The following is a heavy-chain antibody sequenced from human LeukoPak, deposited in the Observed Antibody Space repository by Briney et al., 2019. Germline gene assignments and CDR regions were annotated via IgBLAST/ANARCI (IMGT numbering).Heavy chain of an antibody. CDR2: IYYSGST. Sequence: SETLSLTCTVSGGSVSSSSYYTGWIRQPPGKGREWGGSIYYSGSTDYNPSLKSRVTISVDTSKNQFSLTLSSVTAAHAAVYYCARIGYRSGSSCSFGYWGQGTLVTVSS. D-gene: IGHD2-15*01. CDR1: GGSVSSSSYY. J-gene: IGHJ4*02. CDR3: ARIGYRSGSSCSFGY. V-gene: IGHV4-39*01.